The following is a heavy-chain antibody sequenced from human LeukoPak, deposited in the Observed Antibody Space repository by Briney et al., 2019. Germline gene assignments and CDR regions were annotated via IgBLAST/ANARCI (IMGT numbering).Heavy chain of an antibody. J-gene: IGHJ5*02. CDR3: ARGYSSGWYDWFDP. CDR2: IIPIFGTA. CDR1: GGTFSSYA. Sequence: GASMKVSCKAPGGTFSSYAISWVRQAPGQGLERMGGIIPIFGTANYAQKFQGRVTITADESTSTAYMELSSLRSEDTAVYYCARGYSSGWYDWFDPWGQGTLVTVSS. D-gene: IGHD6-19*01. V-gene: IGHV1-69*13.